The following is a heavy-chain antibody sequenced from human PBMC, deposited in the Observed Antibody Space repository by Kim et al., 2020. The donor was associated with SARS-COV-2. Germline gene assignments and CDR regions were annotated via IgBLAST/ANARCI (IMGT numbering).Heavy chain of an antibody. D-gene: IGHD3-16*01. CDR3: AKLLSGHDAFDI. V-gene: IGHV3-23*01. CDR2: T. J-gene: IGHJ3*02. Sequence: TYYADSVKGRFTISRDNSKNTLFLQMNSLRAEDTAVYYCAKLLSGHDAFDIWGQGTMVTVSS.